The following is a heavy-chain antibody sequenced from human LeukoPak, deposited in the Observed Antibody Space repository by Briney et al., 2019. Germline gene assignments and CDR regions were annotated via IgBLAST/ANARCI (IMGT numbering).Heavy chain of an antibody. J-gene: IGHJ4*02. D-gene: IGHD3-3*01. Sequence: PSETLSLTCTVSGGSISSSSYYWGWIRQPPGKGLEWIGYIYYSGSTNYNPSLKSRVTISVDTSKNQFSLKLSSVTAADTAVYYCARSQRFWSGYYSWGQGTLVTVSS. V-gene: IGHV4-61*05. CDR3: ARSQRFWSGYYS. CDR1: GGSISSSSYY. CDR2: IYYSGST.